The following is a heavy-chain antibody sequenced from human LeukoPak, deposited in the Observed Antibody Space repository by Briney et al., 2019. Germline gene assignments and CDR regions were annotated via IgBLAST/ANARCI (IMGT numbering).Heavy chain of an antibody. Sequence: GGSLRLSCAASGFTFSSYAMNWVRQAPGKGLEWVSAISGSGGSTYYADSVKGRFTISRDNSKNTLYLQMNSLRAEDTAVYYCAKELQYCSGGSCYYGMDVWGQGTTVTVSS. CDR3: AKELQYCSGGSCYYGMDV. D-gene: IGHD2-15*01. J-gene: IGHJ6*02. CDR1: GFTFSSYA. CDR2: ISGSGGST. V-gene: IGHV3-23*01.